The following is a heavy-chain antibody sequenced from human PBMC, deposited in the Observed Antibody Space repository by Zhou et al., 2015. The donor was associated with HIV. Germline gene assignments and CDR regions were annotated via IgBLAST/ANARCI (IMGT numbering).Heavy chain of an antibody. CDR2: ISGHKTDT. Sequence: QVHLVQSGPEMKKPGASVKVSCKASGYNFANYAIGWVRQAPGHGLEWLGWISGHKTDTRSAQNFQDRVTMTTDTSTSTAYMELRSLTSDDTAVYFCARGVFTLIILVTSFFDYWGQGTLVTVSS. CDR3: ARGVFTLIILVTSFFDY. J-gene: IGHJ4*02. V-gene: IGHV1-18*01. D-gene: IGHD3-22*01. CDR1: GYNFANYA.